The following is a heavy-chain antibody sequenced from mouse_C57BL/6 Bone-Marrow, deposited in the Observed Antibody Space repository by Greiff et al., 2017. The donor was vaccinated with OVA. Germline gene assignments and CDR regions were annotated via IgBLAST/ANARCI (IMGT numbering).Heavy chain of an antibody. V-gene: IGHV14-4*01. CDR1: GFNIKDDY. Sequence: EVQLQQSGAELVRPGASVKLSCTASGFNIKDDYMHWVKQRPEQGLEWIGWIDPENGDTEYASKFQGKATITADTSSNTPYLQLSSLTSEDTAVYYCTPITTVVEGYWGQGTTLTVSS. CDR3: TPITTVVEGY. D-gene: IGHD1-1*01. CDR2: IDPENGDT. J-gene: IGHJ2*01.